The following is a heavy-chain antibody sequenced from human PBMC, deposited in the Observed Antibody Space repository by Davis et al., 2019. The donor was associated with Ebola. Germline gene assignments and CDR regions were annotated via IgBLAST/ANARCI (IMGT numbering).Heavy chain of an antibody. Sequence: PGGSLRLSCTVSGGSISSYYWSWIRQPPGKGLEWTGYIYYSGSTNYNPSLKSRVTISVDTSKNQFSLKLSSVTAADTAVYYRASSPYYDFWSGYYTGGDYYYGMDVWGQGTTVTVSS. CDR2: IYYSGST. J-gene: IGHJ6*02. D-gene: IGHD3-3*01. CDR3: ASSPYYDFWSGYYTGGDYYYGMDV. V-gene: IGHV4-59*01. CDR1: GGSISSYY.